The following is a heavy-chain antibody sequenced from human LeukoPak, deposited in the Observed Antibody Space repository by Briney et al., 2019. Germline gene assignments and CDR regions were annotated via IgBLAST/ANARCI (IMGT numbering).Heavy chain of an antibody. V-gene: IGHV4-34*01. J-gene: IGHJ4*02. D-gene: IGHD3-10*01. CDR3: GRVTMVRGVRPFDY. Sequence: SETLSLTCAVYGGSFSGYYGSWIRQPPGKGLEWIGEINHSGSTNYNPSLKSRVTISVDTSKNQLSLQLSSVTAADKAVYYCGRVTMVRGVRPFDYWGQGTLVTVSS. CDR2: INHSGST. CDR1: GGSFSGYY.